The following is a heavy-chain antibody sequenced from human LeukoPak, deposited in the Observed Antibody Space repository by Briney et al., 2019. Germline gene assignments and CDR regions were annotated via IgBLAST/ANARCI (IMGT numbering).Heavy chain of an antibody. V-gene: IGHV3-74*01. CDR1: GFTFSAYW. Sequence: GGSLRLSCAASGFTFSAYWMHWARQAPGKGLFWISRVNTDGSNTEYADSVRGRFTMSRDNAKNTLYLQMNSLRAEDTAVYYCARGILETNYYFDLWGQGTVVTVSS. D-gene: IGHD1/OR15-1a*01. J-gene: IGHJ4*02. CDR2: VNTDGSNT. CDR3: ARGILETNYYFDL.